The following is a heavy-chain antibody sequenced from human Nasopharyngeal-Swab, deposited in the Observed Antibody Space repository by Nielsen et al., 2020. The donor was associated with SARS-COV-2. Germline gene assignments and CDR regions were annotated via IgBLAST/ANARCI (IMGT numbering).Heavy chain of an antibody. J-gene: IGHJ2*01. CDR3: ARDGNLRTVRYFDL. V-gene: IGHV3-48*03. CDR1: GFTFSAYD. Sequence: GESLKLSCAASGFTFSAYDMNWVRQAPGKGLEWVSYISSTGSTINYADSVKGRVTISRDNAKNSLYLQMNSLRAEDTAVYYCARDGNLRTVRYFDLWGRGSLVTVSS. D-gene: IGHD4-17*01. CDR2: ISSTGSTI.